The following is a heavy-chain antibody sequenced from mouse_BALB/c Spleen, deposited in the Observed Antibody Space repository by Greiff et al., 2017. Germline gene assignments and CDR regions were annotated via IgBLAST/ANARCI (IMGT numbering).Heavy chain of an antibody. CDR3: ARRRPDDDCLDD. J-gene: IGHJ3*01. D-gene: IGHD2-4*01. V-gene: IGHV1-4*02. Sequence: VQLQQSAAELARPGASVKMSCKASGYTFTSYTMHWVKQRPGQGLEWIGYINPSSGYTEYNQKFKDKTTLTADKSSSTAYMQLSSLTSEDSAVYYCARRRPDDDCLDDWGQGTLVTVSA. CDR1: GYTFTSYT. CDR2: INPSSGYT.